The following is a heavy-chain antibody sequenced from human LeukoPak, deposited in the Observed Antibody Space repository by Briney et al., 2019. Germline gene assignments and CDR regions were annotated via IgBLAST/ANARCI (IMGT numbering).Heavy chain of an antibody. Sequence: AGSLRLSCAASGFTFSSYGMHWVRQAPSEGLEWVSVIWYDGSNKYYADSVKGRFTISTDNSKNTLYLQMNSLRAEDRAVYYCARAKDNSGRDGFDMWGQGTMVTVSS. J-gene: IGHJ3*02. CDR1: GFTFSSYG. CDR2: IWYDGSNK. D-gene: IGHD6-19*01. V-gene: IGHV3-33*01. CDR3: ARAKDNSGRDGFDM.